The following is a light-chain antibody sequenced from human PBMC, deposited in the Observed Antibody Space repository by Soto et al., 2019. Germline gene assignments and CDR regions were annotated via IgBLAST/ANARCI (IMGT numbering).Light chain of an antibody. CDR3: QQRSNWPGT. V-gene: IGKV3-11*01. J-gene: IGKJ3*01. CDR1: QSVSSY. Sequence: EIVLTQSPATLSLSPGERATLSCRASQSVSSYLAWYQQKPGQAPRLLIYDASNRATGIQARFSGSGSGTDVTLTISSLEPEDFAVYYCQQRSNWPGTFGPGTKVDIK. CDR2: DAS.